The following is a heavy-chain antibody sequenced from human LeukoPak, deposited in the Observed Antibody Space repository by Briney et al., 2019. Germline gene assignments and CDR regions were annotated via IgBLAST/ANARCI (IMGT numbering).Heavy chain of an antibody. D-gene: IGHD6-13*01. CDR1: GFTFDDYA. CDR3: AKRAAAGSLDY. Sequence: QPGRSLRLSCAASGFTFDDYAMHWVRQAPGKGLEWVSGISWNSGSIGYADSAKGRFTISRDNAKNSLYLQMNSLRAEDTALYYCAKRAAAGSLDYWGQGTPVTVSS. CDR2: ISWNSGSI. J-gene: IGHJ4*02. V-gene: IGHV3-9*01.